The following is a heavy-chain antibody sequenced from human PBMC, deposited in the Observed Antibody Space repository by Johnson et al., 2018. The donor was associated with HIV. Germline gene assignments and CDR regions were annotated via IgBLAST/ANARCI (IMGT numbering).Heavy chain of an antibody. V-gene: IGHV3-20*04. CDR3: VRVMGGYYSSSFGNAFDI. Sequence: VQLVESGGGLAKPAWSPRLSCAASQFIFSNYYMNWVRQAPGKGLEWVSGINWDGGSTGYADSVKGRFTISRDNAKNCLYLQMNSLRVEDTALYYCVRVMGGYYSSSFGNAFDIWGQGTMVTVSS. CDR2: INWDGGST. J-gene: IGHJ3*02. D-gene: IGHD6-6*01. CDR1: QFIFSNYY.